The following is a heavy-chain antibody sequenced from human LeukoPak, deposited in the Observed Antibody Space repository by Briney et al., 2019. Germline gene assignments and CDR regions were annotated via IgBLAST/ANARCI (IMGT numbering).Heavy chain of an antibody. J-gene: IGHJ4*02. CDR3: ARVGRGYSFKVYYFDY. D-gene: IGHD5-18*01. CDR1: GFTFSSYA. CDR2: ISYDGSNK. Sequence: GGSLRLSYAASGFTFSSYAMHWVRQAPGKGLEWVAVISYDGSNKYYADSVRGRFTISRDYSKNTLYLQMNSLRGEDTAVYYCARVGRGYSFKVYYFDYWGQGTLVTVSS. V-gene: IGHV3-30*04.